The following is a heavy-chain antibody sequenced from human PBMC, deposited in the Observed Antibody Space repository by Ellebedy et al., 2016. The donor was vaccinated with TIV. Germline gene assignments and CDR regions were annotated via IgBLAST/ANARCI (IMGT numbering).Heavy chain of an antibody. V-gene: IGHV3-30*01. CDR2: TSYNGRLT. CDR3: ARDTDFDY. J-gene: IGHJ4*02. CDR1: GFTFSSYT. Sequence: GESLKISCAASGFTFSSYTMHWVRQASGKGLDCVAATSYNGRLTYYADSVKGRFTISRDNSRNTLFLQMNGLRDEDTAVYYCARDTDFDYWGQGTQVTVSS.